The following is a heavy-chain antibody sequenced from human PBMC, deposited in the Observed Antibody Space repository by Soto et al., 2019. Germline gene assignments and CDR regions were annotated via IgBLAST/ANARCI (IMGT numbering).Heavy chain of an antibody. CDR3: ARDKIVEWVDTASYGMDV. V-gene: IGHV1-2*02. CDR2: INPNSGGT. CDR1: GYTFTGYY. Sequence: ASVKVSCKASGYTFTGYYMHWLRQSPGQGLEWMGWINPNSGGTNYAQKLQGRVTMTRDTSISTAYMELSRLRSDDTAVYYCARDKIVEWVDTASYGMDVWGQGTTVTVSS. D-gene: IGHD5-18*01. J-gene: IGHJ6*02.